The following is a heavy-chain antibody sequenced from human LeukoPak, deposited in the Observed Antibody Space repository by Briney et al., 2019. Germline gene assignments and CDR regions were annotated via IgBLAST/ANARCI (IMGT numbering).Heavy chain of an antibody. V-gene: IGHV3-74*01. CDR2: INSDGNST. J-gene: IGHJ4*02. CDR1: GFTFSSYW. Sequence: PGGSLRLSCAASGFTFSSYWMHWVRQVPGKGLVWVSRINSDGNSTTYADSVKGRFTISRDNAKNTLYLQMNSLRAEDTAVYYRVRAAAIAVAGTSLLRYWGQGTLVTVSS. D-gene: IGHD6-19*01. CDR3: VRAAAIAVAGTSLLRY.